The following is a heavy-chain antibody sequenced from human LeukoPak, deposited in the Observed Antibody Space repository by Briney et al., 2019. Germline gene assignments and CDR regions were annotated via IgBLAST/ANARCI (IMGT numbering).Heavy chain of an antibody. D-gene: IGHD6-13*01. Sequence: PGRSLRLSCAASGFTFSSYGMHWVRQAPGKGLEWVAVISYDGSNKYYADSVKGRFTISRDNSKNTLYLQMNSLRAEDTAVYYCAKDRRPLAAADANWFDPWGQGTLVTVSS. V-gene: IGHV3-30*18. CDR2: ISYDGSNK. CDR1: GFTFSSYG. J-gene: IGHJ5*02. CDR3: AKDRRPLAAADANWFDP.